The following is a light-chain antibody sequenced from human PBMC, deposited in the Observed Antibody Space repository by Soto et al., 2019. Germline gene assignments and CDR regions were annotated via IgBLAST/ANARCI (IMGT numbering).Light chain of an antibody. V-gene: IGLV3-21*02. CDR1: DIGSKS. Sequence: SYELTQPPSVSVAPGQTARITCGGNDIGSKSVHWYHQKPGQAPVLVVYDDSDRPSGIPERFSGSNSGNTASLTISGLQAEDEADYYCSSYTSSSTLYVFGTGTKVTVL. CDR2: DDS. CDR3: SSYTSSSTLYV. J-gene: IGLJ1*01.